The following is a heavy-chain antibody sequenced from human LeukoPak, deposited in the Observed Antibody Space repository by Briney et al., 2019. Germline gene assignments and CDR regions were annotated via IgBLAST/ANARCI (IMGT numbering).Heavy chain of an antibody. CDR2: INSDGSST. CDR1: GFTFSSYW. Sequence: GGSLRLSCAASGFTFSSYWMHWVRQAPGKGLVWVSRINSDGSSTSYADSVKGRFTISRDNAKNTLYLQMNSLRAEDTAVYYCAREEGAYGGSNWFDPWGQGTLVTASS. J-gene: IGHJ5*02. V-gene: IGHV3-74*01. CDR3: AREEGAYGGSNWFDP. D-gene: IGHD4-23*01.